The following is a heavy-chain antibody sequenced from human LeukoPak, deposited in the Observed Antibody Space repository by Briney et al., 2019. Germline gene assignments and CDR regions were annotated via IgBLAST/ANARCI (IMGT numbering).Heavy chain of an antibody. CDR1: GGTFSSYA. V-gene: IGHV1-69*04. Sequence: ASVKVSCKASGGTFSSYAISWVRQAPGQGLEWMGRIIPILGIANYAQKFQGRVTITADKSTSTAYVELSSLRSEDTAVYYCAEGPSSTTPFDPWGLGTLVTVSS. J-gene: IGHJ5*02. CDR2: IIPILGIA. D-gene: IGHD2-2*01. CDR3: AEGPSSTTPFDP.